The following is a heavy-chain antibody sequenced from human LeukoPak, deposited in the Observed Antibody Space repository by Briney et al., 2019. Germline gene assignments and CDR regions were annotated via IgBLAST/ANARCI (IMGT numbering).Heavy chain of an antibody. Sequence: SETLSLTCAVYGGSFSGYYWSWIRQPPGKGLEWIGEINHSGSTNYNPSLKSRVTISVDTSKNQFSLKLSSVTAADTAVYYCARGSWIQLWHDYPVYFDYWGQGTLVTVSS. CDR1: GGSFSGYY. V-gene: IGHV4-34*01. D-gene: IGHD5-18*01. J-gene: IGHJ4*02. CDR2: INHSGST. CDR3: ARGSWIQLWHDYPVYFDY.